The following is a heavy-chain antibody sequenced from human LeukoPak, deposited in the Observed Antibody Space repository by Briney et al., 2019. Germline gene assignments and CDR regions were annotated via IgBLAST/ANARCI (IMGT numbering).Heavy chain of an antibody. V-gene: IGHV3-66*01. D-gene: IGHD6-13*01. CDR3: ARGGPAAGRFDY. CDR2: IYSGGST. CDR1: GFTVSNKY. Sequence: GGSLRLSCAASGFTVSNKYMTWVRQAPGKGLEWVSVIYSGGSTYYADSVKGRFTISRDNSKNTLYLQMNSLRAEDTAVYYCARGGPAAGRFDYWGQGTLVTVSS. J-gene: IGHJ4*02.